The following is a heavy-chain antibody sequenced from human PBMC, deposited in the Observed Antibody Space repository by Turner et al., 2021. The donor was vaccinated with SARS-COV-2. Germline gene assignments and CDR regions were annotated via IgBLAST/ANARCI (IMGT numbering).Heavy chain of an antibody. CDR2: IKSNTDGGTT. V-gene: IGHV3-15*01. Sequence: EVQLVESGGGLVKPGGALRLSCAASGFTFSNAWMNWVRQAPGKGLEWVGRIKSNTDGGTTDYAAPVKVKFTISRDDSKNTLYLQINSLKTEDTAVYYCTTNRMTGNYYYYYGMDVWGQGTTVTVSS. CDR1: GFTFSNAW. J-gene: IGHJ6*02. CDR3: TTNRMTGNYYYYYGMDV.